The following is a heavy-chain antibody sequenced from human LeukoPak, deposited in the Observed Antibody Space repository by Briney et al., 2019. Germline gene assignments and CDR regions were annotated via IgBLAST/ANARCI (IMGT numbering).Heavy chain of an antibody. CDR3: ARVGWELLPDAFDI. D-gene: IGHD1-26*01. V-gene: IGHV4-59*01. CDR2: IYYSGST. CDR1: GGSISSYY. Sequence: PSETLSLTCTVSGGSISSYYWSWIRQPPGKGLEWIGYIYYSGSTNYNPSLKSRVTISVDTSKNQFSLKLSSVTAADTAVYYCARVGWELLPDAFDIWGQGTMVTVSS. J-gene: IGHJ3*02.